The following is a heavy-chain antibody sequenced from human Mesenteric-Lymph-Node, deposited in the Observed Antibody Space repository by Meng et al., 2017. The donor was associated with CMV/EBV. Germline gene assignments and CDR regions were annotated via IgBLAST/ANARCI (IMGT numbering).Heavy chain of an antibody. V-gene: IGHV3-23*01. D-gene: IGHD3-9*01. CDR3: ARAWFTIDLLNGPSSLFDY. CDR2: ISGSAASI. Sequence: GGSLRLSCAASGFSFRTYAISWVRQAPGKGLEWVSSISGSAASIYYADSVKGRFTISRDDSQNTLSLQMSSLRADDTAVYYCARAWFTIDLLNGPSSLFDYWGQGTLVTVSS. CDR1: GFSFRTYA. J-gene: IGHJ4*02.